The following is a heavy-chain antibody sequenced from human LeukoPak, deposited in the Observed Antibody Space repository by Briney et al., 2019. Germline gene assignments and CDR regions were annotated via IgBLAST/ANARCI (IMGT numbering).Heavy chain of an antibody. V-gene: IGHV3-48*01. Sequence: GGSLRLSCAASGFTVSSNYMSWVRQAPGKGLEWVSYISSSGSTIYYADSVKGRFTISRDNPKNTLYLQMNSLRAEDTAVYYCARGKSSSWYFDYWGQGTLVTVSS. CDR2: ISSSGSTI. CDR3: ARGKSSSWYFDY. D-gene: IGHD6-13*01. CDR1: GFTVSSNY. J-gene: IGHJ4*02.